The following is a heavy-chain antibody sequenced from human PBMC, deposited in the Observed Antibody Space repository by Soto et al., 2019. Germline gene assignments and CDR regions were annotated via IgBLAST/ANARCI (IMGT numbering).Heavy chain of an antibody. CDR1: GFTFSSHG. Sequence: EAQLLESGGDWAQPGGSLRLSCAASGFTFSSHGMSCVRQAPGKGLEWIAGLSRGGGTTYYADSVKGRFTISSDNSKNTMDLIMNSLKVEDTALYYCAKDGQYRTDGFDVWGQGTMVTVSS. J-gene: IGHJ3*01. V-gene: IGHV3-23*01. CDR2: LSRGGGTT. CDR3: AKDGQYRTDGFDV. D-gene: IGHD6-6*01.